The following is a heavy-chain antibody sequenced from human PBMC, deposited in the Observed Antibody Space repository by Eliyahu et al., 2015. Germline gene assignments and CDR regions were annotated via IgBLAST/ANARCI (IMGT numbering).Heavy chain of an antibody. J-gene: IGHJ4*02. CDR1: GFTFSSYS. CDR2: ISSSSSYI. CDR3: APTIAARHPFDY. V-gene: IGHV3-21*01. D-gene: IGHD6-6*01. Sequence: EVQLVESGGGLVKPGGSLRLSCAASGFTFSSYSMNWVRQAPGKGLEWVSSISSSSSYIYYADSVKGRFTISRDNAKNSLYLQMNSLRAEDTAVYYCAPTIAARHPFDYWGQGTLVTVSS.